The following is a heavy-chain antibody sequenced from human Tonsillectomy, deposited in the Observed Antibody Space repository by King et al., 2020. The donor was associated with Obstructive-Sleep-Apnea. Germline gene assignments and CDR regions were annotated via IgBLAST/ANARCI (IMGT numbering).Heavy chain of an antibody. CDR2: ISSRSSYI. J-gene: IGHJ4*02. V-gene: IGHV3-21*01. D-gene: IGHD2-21*01. CDR1: GFTFSSYN. CDR3: ARDEGSTYYYFDY. Sequence: VQLVESGGGLVKPGGSLRLSCEASGFTFSSYNMNWVRQAPGKGLEWVSSISSRSSYIDYGDSVKGRFTISRDNAKKSLFLEMNSLRAEDTAVYYCARDEGSTYYYFDYWGQGALVTVSS.